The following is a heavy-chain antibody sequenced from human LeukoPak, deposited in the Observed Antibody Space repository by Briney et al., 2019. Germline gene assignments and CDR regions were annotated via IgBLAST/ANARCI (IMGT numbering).Heavy chain of an antibody. CDR3: AKSRGGGSGVFDY. CDR1: GFTFSSYE. CDR2: ISSSGSTI. D-gene: IGHD3-10*01. J-gene: IGHJ4*02. V-gene: IGHV3-48*03. Sequence: QPGGSLRLSCAASGFTFSSYEMNWVRQAPGKGLEWVSYISSSGSTIYYADSVKGRFTISRDNAKNTLYLQMNSLRAEDTAVYYCAKSRGGGSGVFDYWGQGTLVTVSS.